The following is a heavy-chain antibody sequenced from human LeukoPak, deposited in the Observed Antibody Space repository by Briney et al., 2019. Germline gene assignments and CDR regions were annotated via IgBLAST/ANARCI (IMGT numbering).Heavy chain of an antibody. CDR2: ISSDGSNQ. CDR3: AKGLTMIHEYFQH. J-gene: IGHJ1*01. V-gene: IGHV3-30*04. Sequence: PGGSLRLSCTTSGFTFSNFAVHWVRQAQDKGLEWVAVISSDGSNQFYGDFARGRFSISRDNSKNTLYLQMNSLRAEDTAVYYCAKGLTMIHEYFQHWGQGTLVTVSS. D-gene: IGHD3-22*01. CDR1: GFTFSNFA.